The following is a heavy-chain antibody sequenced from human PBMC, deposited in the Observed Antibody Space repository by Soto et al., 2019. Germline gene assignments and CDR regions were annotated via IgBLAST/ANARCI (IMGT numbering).Heavy chain of an antibody. D-gene: IGHD2-15*01. CDR1: GGSISSGDYY. V-gene: IGHV4-30-4*01. CDR3: ARRCSGGSCYGVYFDY. Sequence: QVQLQESGPGLVKPSQTLSLTCTVSGGSISSGDYYWSWIRQPPGKGLEWIGYIYYSGSTYYNPSLKSRVTISVDTYKNQFSLKLSSVTAADTDVYYCARRCSGGSCYGVYFDYWGQGTLVTVSS. CDR2: IYYSGST. J-gene: IGHJ4*02.